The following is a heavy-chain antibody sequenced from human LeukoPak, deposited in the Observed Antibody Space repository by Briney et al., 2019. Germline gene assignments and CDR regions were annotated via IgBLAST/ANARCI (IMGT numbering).Heavy chain of an antibody. Sequence: PGGSLRLPGAAPGSTFSTYGLHGVAQPPGKGLEGVAFIRSDGSDKSYAGSVMGRFTISRDNSKNTLYLQMNTLTAEDTAVYYCGKHDSSSDYWGQGTLVTVSS. V-gene: IGHV3-30*02. CDR1: GSTFSTYG. CDR2: IRSDGSDK. CDR3: GKHDSSSDY. J-gene: IGHJ4*02. D-gene: IGHD3-22*01.